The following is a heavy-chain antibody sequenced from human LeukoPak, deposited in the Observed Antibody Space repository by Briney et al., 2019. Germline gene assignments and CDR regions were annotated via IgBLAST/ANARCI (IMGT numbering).Heavy chain of an antibody. CDR1: GFTFSSYW. V-gene: IGHV3-74*01. CDR2: INSDGSST. D-gene: IGHD6-13*01. Sequence: GGSLRLSCAASGFTFSSYWMHWVRQAPGKGLVWVSRINSDGSSTSYADSVKGRFTISRDNAKNTLYLQMNSLRAEDTAVYYCARPTFPGIAAAEIADYWGQGTLVTASS. J-gene: IGHJ4*02. CDR3: ARPTFPGIAAAEIADY.